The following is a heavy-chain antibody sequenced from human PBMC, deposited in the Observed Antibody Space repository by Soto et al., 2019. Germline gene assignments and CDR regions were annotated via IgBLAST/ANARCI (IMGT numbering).Heavy chain of an antibody. J-gene: IGHJ6*02. CDR3: AKVGPSYYYGMDV. D-gene: IGHD1-26*01. Sequence: VGALRLSCAASGLDFSSEVMCWVRQAPGKGLEWVSSISGSGRTIYHADSMRGRFAISRDNSKNSLYLQLNNLRVDDTAVYYCAKVGPSYYYGMDVWGQGTTVTVSS. CDR2: ISGSGRTI. CDR1: GLDFSSEV. V-gene: IGHV3-23*01.